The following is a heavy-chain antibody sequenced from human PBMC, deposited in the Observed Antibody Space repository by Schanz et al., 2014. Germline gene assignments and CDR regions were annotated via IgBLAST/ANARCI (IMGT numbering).Heavy chain of an antibody. CDR1: GFSFSSYA. D-gene: IGHD3-3*01. Sequence: EVQLLESGGGLVQPGGSLRLSCAASGFSFSSYAMGWVCQAPGKGLEWVSYVSRSTPDIYYADSVKGRFTMSRDNAKNSVFLQMNSLRAEDTAVYYCVRDSFFAFDYWGQGTLVTVSS. J-gene: IGHJ4*02. V-gene: IGHV3-48*01. CDR2: VSRSTPDI. CDR3: VRDSFFAFDY.